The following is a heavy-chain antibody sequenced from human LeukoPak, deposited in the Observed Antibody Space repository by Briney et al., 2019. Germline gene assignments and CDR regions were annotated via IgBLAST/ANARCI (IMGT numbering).Heavy chain of an antibody. CDR3: ARLRIAAVSRGGYFDY. J-gene: IGHJ4*02. D-gene: IGHD6-13*01. Sequence: SETLSLTCGVYGGSFSGYYWSWIRQPPGKGLEWIGEINHSGSTNYNPSLKSRVTISVDTSKNQFSLKLSSVTAADTAVYYCARLRIAAVSRGGYFDYWGQGTLVTVSS. CDR2: INHSGST. V-gene: IGHV4-34*01. CDR1: GGSFSGYY.